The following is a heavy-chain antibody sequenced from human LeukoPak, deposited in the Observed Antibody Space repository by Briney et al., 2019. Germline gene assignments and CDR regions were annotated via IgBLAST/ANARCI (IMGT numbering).Heavy chain of an antibody. Sequence: GRALRLSCAASGFTFSNYGMHWVRQAPGKGLDWVSFISYDGSNKYYADSVKGRLTISRDNSKNTLYLQMNSLRAEDTAVYYCASRPHGDYPYFDYWGQGTLVTVSS. CDR2: ISYDGSNK. D-gene: IGHD4-17*01. V-gene: IGHV3-30*03. CDR3: ASRPHGDYPYFDY. J-gene: IGHJ4*02. CDR1: GFTFSNYG.